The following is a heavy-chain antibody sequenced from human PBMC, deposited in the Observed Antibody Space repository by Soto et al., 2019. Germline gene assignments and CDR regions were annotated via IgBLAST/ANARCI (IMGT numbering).Heavy chain of an antibody. D-gene: IGHD2-15*01. CDR2: ISHDGKDK. CDR1: GFAFSYYG. V-gene: IGHV3-30*03. Sequence: QMQLVESGGGVVQPGRSLRVSCATSGFAFSYYGIHWVRQAPGKGLEWVADISHDGKDKWYADSVKGRFTISRDNSENTLYLQRNGLRSEDTAVYFCAGGGWRNGRDTRFDYWGQGTLVSVSS. CDR3: AGGGWRNGRDTRFDY. J-gene: IGHJ4*02.